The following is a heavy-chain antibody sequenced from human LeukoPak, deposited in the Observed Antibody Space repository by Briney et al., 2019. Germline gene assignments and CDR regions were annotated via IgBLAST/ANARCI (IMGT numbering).Heavy chain of an antibody. D-gene: IGHD6-13*01. CDR2: ISSSSSTI. V-gene: IGHV3-48*01. J-gene: IGHJ4*02. CDR3: ARDRAGPHFDY. Sequence: PGGSLRLSCAASGFTFSSYSMTWVRQAPGKGLERVSYISSSSSTIYYADSEKGRFTISRENAKNSLYLQRNSLRAEDTAVYYCARDRAGPHFDYWGQGTLVTVSS. CDR1: GFTFSSYS.